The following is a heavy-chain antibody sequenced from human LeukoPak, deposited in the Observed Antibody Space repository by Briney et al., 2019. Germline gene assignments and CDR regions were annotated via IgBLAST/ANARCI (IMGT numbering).Heavy chain of an antibody. V-gene: IGHV1-18*01. Sequence: GASVKVSCKASGYTFSSYGISWVRQAPGQGLEWMGWISAYNGNTNYAQKLQGRVTMTTDTSTRIAYMELRSLRSDDTAVCYCAREVFWGFDPWGQGTLVTVSS. J-gene: IGHJ5*02. CDR2: ISAYNGNT. CDR1: GYTFSSYG. CDR3: AREVFWGFDP. D-gene: IGHD7-27*01.